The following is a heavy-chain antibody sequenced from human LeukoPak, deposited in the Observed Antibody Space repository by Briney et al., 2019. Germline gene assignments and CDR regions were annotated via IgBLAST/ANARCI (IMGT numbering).Heavy chain of an antibody. CDR2: IDSNSGGT. D-gene: IGHD5-18*01. Sequence: ASVKVSCKASRGTFSSYAISWVRQAPGQGLEWMGRIDSNSGGTNYAQKFQGRVTMTRDTSISTAYMELSRLRSDDTAVYYCARGYSYGHYFDYWGQGTLVTVSS. CDR3: ARGYSYGHYFDY. V-gene: IGHV1-2*06. CDR1: RGTFSSYA. J-gene: IGHJ4*02.